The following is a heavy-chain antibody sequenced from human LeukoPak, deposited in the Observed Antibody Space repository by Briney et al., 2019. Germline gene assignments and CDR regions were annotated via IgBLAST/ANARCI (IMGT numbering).Heavy chain of an antibody. D-gene: IGHD3-3*01. CDR1: GFTFSSYG. V-gene: IGHV3-30*02. Sequence: GGSLRLSCAASGFTFSSYGMHWVRQAPGKGLEWVAFIRYDGSNKYYADSVKGRFTISRDNSKNTLYLQMNSLRAEDTAVYYCAKESELYYDFWSGYLDYWGQGTLVTVSS. CDR3: AKESELYYDFWSGYLDY. CDR2: IRYDGSNK. J-gene: IGHJ4*02.